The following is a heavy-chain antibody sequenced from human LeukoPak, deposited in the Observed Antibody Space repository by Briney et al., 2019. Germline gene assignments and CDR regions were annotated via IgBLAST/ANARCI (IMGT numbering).Heavy chain of an antibody. CDR2: TTNSGST. V-gene: IGHV4-31*03. J-gene: IGHJ3*01. CDR1: GVSITSSGFY. Sequence: SETLSLTCNVSGVSITSSGFYWSWLRQHPGKGLERIGHTTNSGSTSYNPSLKSRLTIARDTSKNQFSLGLRFATAADTALYYCARDNTLTSFPDAFDFWGQGTLVTVSS. CDR3: ARDNTLTSFPDAFDF. D-gene: IGHD2-21*02.